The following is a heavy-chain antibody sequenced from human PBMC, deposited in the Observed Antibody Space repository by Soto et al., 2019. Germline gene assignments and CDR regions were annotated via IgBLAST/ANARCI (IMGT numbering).Heavy chain of an antibody. CDR2: ISGSGGST. CDR3: ARDSYGEGGHFDY. J-gene: IGHJ4*02. Sequence: PGKGLEWLSYISGSGGSTYYADSGKGRFTISSDNAKTSLSLQMNSLRAEDTAVYYCARDSYGEGGHFDYWGQGTLVTVSS. D-gene: IGHD4-17*01. V-gene: IGHV3-11*01.